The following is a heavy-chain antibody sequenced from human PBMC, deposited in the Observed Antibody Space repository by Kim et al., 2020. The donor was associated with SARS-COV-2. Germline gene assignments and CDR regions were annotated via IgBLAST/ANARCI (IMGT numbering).Heavy chain of an antibody. CDR1: GYTFTGYY. D-gene: IGHD5-18*01. CDR2: INPNSGGT. CDR3: ARTASRYSYGYYYYYGMDV. V-gene: IGHV1-2*02. J-gene: IGHJ6*02. Sequence: ASVKVSCKASGYTFTGYYMHWVRQAPGQGLEWMGWINPNSGGTNYAQKFQGRVTMTRDTSISTVYMELSRLRSDDTAVYYCARTASRYSYGYYYYYGMDVWGQGTTVTVSS.